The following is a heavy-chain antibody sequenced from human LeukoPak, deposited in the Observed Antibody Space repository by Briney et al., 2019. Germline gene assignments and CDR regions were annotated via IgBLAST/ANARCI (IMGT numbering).Heavy chain of an antibody. D-gene: IGHD2-15*01. CDR2: ISGYNGNT. V-gene: IGHV1-18*01. Sequence: ASVKVSCKASGYTFTSYGISWVRQAPGQGLEWMGWISGYNGNTYYAQKLQGRVTMTTDTSTSTAYMELRSLRSDDTAVYYCARIQAAGDYYYYYMDVWGKGTTVTVSS. J-gene: IGHJ6*03. CDR1: GYTFTSYG. CDR3: ARIQAAGDYYYYYMDV.